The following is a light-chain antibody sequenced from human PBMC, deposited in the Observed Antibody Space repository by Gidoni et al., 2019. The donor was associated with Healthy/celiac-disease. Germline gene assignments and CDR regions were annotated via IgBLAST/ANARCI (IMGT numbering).Light chain of an antibody. CDR3: AAWEDSLNGVV. CDR2: SNN. CDR1: SSNIGSNT. V-gene: IGLV1-44*01. Sequence: QSVLPQPPTESGTPGQRVTISCSGRSSNIGSNTVNLYQQLPGTAPKLLIYSNNQRPSGVPDRFSGSKSGTSASLAISGLQSEDEADYYCAAWEDSLNGVVFGGGTKLTVL. J-gene: IGLJ2*01.